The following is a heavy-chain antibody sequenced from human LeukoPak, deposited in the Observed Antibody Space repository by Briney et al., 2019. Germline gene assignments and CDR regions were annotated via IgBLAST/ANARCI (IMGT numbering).Heavy chain of an antibody. J-gene: IGHJ4*02. CDR2: ISSTSPRAI. CDR1: GFTFSDYY. Sequence: PGGSLRLSCEASGFTFSDYYMSWIRQPPGKGLEWVSLISSTSPRAISYGDSVKGRFTTSRDDAKDSLFLQMNNLRVEDTAIYYCAGHARGSYLVYWGQGILVTVSA. V-gene: IGHV3-11*01. D-gene: IGHD6-6*01. CDR3: AGHARGSYLVY.